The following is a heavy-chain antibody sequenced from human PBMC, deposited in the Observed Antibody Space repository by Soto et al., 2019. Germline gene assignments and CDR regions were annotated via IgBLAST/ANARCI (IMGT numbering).Heavy chain of an antibody. V-gene: IGHV1-18*01. D-gene: IGHD6-6*01. Sequence: ASVKVSCKASGYTFTSYGISWVRQAPGQGLEWMGWISAYNGNTNYAQKLQGRVTMTTDTSTSTAYMELRSLRSDDTAVYYCARAVIAARYRSPNYFDYWGQGTLVTVSS. CDR2: ISAYNGNT. J-gene: IGHJ4*02. CDR1: GYTFTSYG. CDR3: ARAVIAARYRSPNYFDY.